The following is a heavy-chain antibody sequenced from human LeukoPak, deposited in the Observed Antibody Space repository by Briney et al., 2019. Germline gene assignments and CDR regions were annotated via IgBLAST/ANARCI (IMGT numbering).Heavy chain of an antibody. V-gene: IGHV4-4*07. CDR3: ATYEQQLAFDN. D-gene: IGHD6-13*01. Sequence: SETLSLTCTVSGGSMSNYYWSWIRQPAGKGLEWIGRIYTSGSTHYNPSLKSRVTMSVDTSKKQFSLKLNSVTAADTAVYYCATYEQQLAFDNWGQGTPVTVSP. J-gene: IGHJ4*02. CDR1: GGSMSNYY. CDR2: IYTSGST.